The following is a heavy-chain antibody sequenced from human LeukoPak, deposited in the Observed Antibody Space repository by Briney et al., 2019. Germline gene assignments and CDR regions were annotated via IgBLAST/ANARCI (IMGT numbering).Heavy chain of an antibody. J-gene: IGHJ6*03. CDR2: ISGSGDTT. D-gene: IGHD3-10*01. V-gene: IGHV3-23*01. Sequence: GGSLRLSCAASGFTFSSYSMNWVRQAPGKGLEWVSAISGSGDTTYYADSVKGRFTISRDNSRNTLYLEIHSLRAEDAAVYNCAKDHNYASGSSYLVGPHYYYMDVWGKGTTVTISS. CDR1: GFTFSSYS. CDR3: AKDHNYASGSSYLVGPHYYYMDV.